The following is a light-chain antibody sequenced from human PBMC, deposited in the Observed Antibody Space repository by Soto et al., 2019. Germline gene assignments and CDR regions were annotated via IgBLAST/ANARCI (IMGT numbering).Light chain of an antibody. J-gene: IGKJ2*01. Sequence: DIQMTQSLSSLSASVGDSVTITCRASQSISNSLSWYQQKPGKAPKFLIYVASTFQRGVPSRFSGSGSGTDFTLTISSLQPEDFATYYCQQTFSPPYTFGQGTKLEIK. CDR1: QSISNS. CDR3: QQTFSPPYT. CDR2: VAS. V-gene: IGKV1-39*01.